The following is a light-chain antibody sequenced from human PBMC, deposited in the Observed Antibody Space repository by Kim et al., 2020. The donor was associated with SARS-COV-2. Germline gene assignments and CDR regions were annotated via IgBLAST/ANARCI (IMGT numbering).Light chain of an antibody. CDR2: DVT. J-gene: IGLJ3*02. CDR1: SSEVGRYNY. V-gene: IGLV2-11*01. CDR3: SSYAGSYTWV. Sequence: GQSVTISCTGTSSEVGRYNYVSWYQQNPGKAPKLKIYDVTKRPSGVPDRFSGSKSGNTASLTISGLQAEDETDYYCSSYAGSYTWVFGGGTQLTVL.